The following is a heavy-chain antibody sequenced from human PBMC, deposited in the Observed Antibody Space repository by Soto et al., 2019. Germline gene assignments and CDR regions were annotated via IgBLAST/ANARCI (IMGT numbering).Heavy chain of an antibody. CDR1: GFSFSTYG. CDR2: VSGGSGTT. Sequence: EVQLLESGGGLVQPGGSLRLSCAVSGFSFSTYGVTWVRQAPGKGLEWVSGVSGGSGTTHYADSVKGRFTIHGDTSKNTVYLQMNNLRVEDPAVYCCAKRNGYGDHWGQRTLANVSS. D-gene: IGHD5-12*01. V-gene: IGHV3-23*01. J-gene: IGHJ4*02. CDR3: AKRNGYGDH.